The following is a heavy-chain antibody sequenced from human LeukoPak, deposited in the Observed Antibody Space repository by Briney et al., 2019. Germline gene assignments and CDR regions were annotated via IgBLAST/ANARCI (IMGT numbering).Heavy chain of an antibody. V-gene: IGHV4-34*01. Sequence: KPSETLSLTCAVYGGSFSGYYWSWIRQPPGKGLEWNGEINHSGSTNYNPSLKSRVTISVDTSKNQFSLKLSSVTAADTAVYYCARGRLKQWLVRYADYYYGMDVWGQGTTVTVSS. CDR2: INHSGST. CDR1: GGSFSGYY. D-gene: IGHD6-19*01. J-gene: IGHJ6*02. CDR3: ARGRLKQWLVRYADYYYGMDV.